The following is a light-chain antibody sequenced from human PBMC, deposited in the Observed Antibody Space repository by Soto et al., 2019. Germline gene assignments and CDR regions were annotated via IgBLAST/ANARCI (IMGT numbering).Light chain of an antibody. CDR2: EAS. CDR3: QQYYRWPIT. J-gene: IGKJ4*01. CDR1: QSISSN. V-gene: IGKV3-15*01. Sequence: EIVMTQSPGTLSVSPGEGATFSCRASQSISSNLAWFQQKPGQAPRLLIYEASTRTTGTPARFSGSGSGTEFTLTISSLQSEDFAVYYCQQYYRWPITFGGGTKVEIK.